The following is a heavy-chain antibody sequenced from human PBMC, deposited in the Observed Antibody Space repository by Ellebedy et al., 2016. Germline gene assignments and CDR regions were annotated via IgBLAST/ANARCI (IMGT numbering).Heavy chain of an antibody. J-gene: IGHJ6*02. D-gene: IGHD2-15*01. CDR3: ARALGGPTLDV. CDR2: IYYSGST. CDR1: GGSISSYY. Sequence: SETLSLXCTVSGGSISSYYWSWIRQPPGKGLEWIGYIYYSGSTNYNPSLKSRVTISVDTSKNQFSLKLSSVTAADTAVYYCARALGGPTLDVWGQGTTVTVSS. V-gene: IGHV4-59*01.